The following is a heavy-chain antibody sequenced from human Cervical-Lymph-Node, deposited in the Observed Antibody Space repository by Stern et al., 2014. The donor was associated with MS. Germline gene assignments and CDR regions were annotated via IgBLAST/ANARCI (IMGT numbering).Heavy chain of an antibody. CDR2: ISSSSTYI. Sequence: VQLVGSGGGLVKPGGSLRLSCAASGFTFSTHTVNWVRQAPGKGLEWVSSISSSSTYIYYADSVKGRFTISRDNDRKSLYLQMNSLRADDTAVYYCLRDGGDYWGQGTLVTVSS. J-gene: IGHJ4*02. CDR3: LRDGGDY. V-gene: IGHV3-21*01. D-gene: IGHD3-16*01. CDR1: GFTFSTHT.